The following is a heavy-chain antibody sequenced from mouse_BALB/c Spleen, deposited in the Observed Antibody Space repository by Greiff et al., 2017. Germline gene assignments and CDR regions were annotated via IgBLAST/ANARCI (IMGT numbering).Heavy chain of an antibody. J-gene: IGHJ3*01. CDR2: ISDGGSYT. CDR1: GFTFSDYY. Sequence: EVQGVESGGGLVKPGGSLKLSCAASGFTFSDYYMYWVRQTPEKRLEWVATISDGGSYTYYPDSVKGRFTISRDNAKNNLYLQMSSLKSEDTAMYYCARVGHEAPGFAYWGQGTLVTVSA. V-gene: IGHV5-4*02. D-gene: IGHD3-3*01. CDR3: ARVGHEAPGFAY.